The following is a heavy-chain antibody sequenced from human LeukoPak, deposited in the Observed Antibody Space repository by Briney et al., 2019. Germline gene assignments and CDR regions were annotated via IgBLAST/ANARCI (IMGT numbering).Heavy chain of an antibody. CDR3: ARLGRPFVVVPAASRGTTKPDLRGRDY. CDR2: INPSGGST. CDR1: GYTFTSYY. V-gene: IGHV1-46*01. J-gene: IGHJ4*02. D-gene: IGHD2-2*01. Sequence: ASVKVSCKASGYTFTSYYMHWVRQAPGQGLEWMGIINPSGGSTNYAQKFQGRDTITRHTSTSTVYMELSSLRSEDTAVYYCARLGRPFVVVPAASRGTTKPDLRGRDYWGQGTLVTVSS.